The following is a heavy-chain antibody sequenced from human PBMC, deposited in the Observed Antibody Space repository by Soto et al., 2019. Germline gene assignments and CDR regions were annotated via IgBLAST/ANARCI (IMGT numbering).Heavy chain of an antibody. V-gene: IGHV2-5*02. CDR3: AHCTLHDYGDYDPGTSHVFDS. Sequence: QITLKESGPSPVKPTQTLTVTCTFSGFSLSNSGVGVAWIRQPPGKALDWLALIYGDNDKRYSPPLTTRHTITKYTPKNQVVLTMTHMDPVDTATYYCAHCTLHDYGDYDPGTSHVFDSWGQGTLVTVSS. J-gene: IGHJ4*02. CDR2: IYGDNDK. D-gene: IGHD4-17*01. CDR1: GFSLSNSGVG.